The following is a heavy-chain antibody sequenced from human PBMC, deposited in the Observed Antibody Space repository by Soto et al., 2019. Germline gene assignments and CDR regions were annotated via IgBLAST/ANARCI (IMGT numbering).Heavy chain of an antibody. CDR3: ARDIVDSSGWGDFDY. CDR1: GFTFSSYG. J-gene: IGHJ4*02. Sequence: QVQLVESGGGVVQPGRSLRLSCAASGFTFSSYGMHSVREAPGKGLEWVAVIWYDGSNKYYADSVKGRFTISRDNSKNTLYLQMNSLRAEDTAVYYCARDIVDSSGWGDFDYWGQGTLVTVSA. V-gene: IGHV3-33*01. D-gene: IGHD6-19*01. CDR2: IWYDGSNK.